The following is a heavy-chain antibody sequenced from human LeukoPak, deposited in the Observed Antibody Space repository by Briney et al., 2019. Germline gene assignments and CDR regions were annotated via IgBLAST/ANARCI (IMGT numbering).Heavy chain of an antibody. D-gene: IGHD6-13*01. J-gene: IGHJ4*02. Sequence: SETLSLTCAVYGGSFSGYYWGWIRQPPGKGLEWIGSTPYSGDTVYNPSLKSRIIISVDTSKNQFSLKLTSVTAADTAVYYCVRSLATSGMYWGQGTLVTVSS. CDR2: TPYSGDT. CDR3: VRSLATSGMY. V-gene: IGHV4-34*01. CDR1: GGSFSGYY.